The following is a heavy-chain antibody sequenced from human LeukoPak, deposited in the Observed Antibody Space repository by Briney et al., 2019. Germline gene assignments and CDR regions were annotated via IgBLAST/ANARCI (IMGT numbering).Heavy chain of an antibody. V-gene: IGHV3-74*01. Sequence: GESLRLSCAASGFTFSNYWMHWVRQAPGKGLVWVSRISNDASSTTYADSVKGRFTISRDNTKNTLYLQMNSLRAEDTAVYYCAVGDNPGALDYWGQGTLVTVSS. CDR2: ISNDASST. CDR3: AVGDNPGALDY. D-gene: IGHD1-14*01. J-gene: IGHJ4*02. CDR1: GFTFSNYW.